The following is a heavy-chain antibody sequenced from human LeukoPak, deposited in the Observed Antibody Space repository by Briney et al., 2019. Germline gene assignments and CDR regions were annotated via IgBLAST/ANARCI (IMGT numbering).Heavy chain of an antibody. CDR2: IGTAGDT. Sequence: GGSLRLSRAASGFTFSSYDMHWVRQATGKGLEWVSAIGTAGDTYYPGSVKGRFTISRENAKNSLYLQMNSLRAGDTAVYYCARALGYCSGGSCYRGDYYYYYGMDVWGQGTTVTVSS. CDR3: ARALGYCSGGSCYRGDYYYYYGMDV. J-gene: IGHJ6*02. CDR1: GFTFSSYD. V-gene: IGHV3-13*01. D-gene: IGHD2-15*01.